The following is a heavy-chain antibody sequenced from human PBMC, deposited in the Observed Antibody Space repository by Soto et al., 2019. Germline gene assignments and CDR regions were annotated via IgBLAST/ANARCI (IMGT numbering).Heavy chain of an antibody. J-gene: IGHJ4*02. D-gene: IGHD3-16*01. CDR2: IIPILGIA. Sequence: ASVKVSCKASGGTFSSYTISWVRQAPGQGLEWMGRIIPILGIANYAQKFQGRVAITADKSTSTAYMELRSLRSDDTAVYYCARDWAAPGPFAYWGKETLVTVP. CDR3: ARDWAAPGPFAY. V-gene: IGHV1-69*04. CDR1: GGTFSSYT.